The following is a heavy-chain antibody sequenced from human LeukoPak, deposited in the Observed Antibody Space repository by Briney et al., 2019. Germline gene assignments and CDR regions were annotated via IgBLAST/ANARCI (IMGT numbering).Heavy chain of an antibody. Sequence: SETLSLTCSVSGGSISTSNYFWGWFRQPPGKGLEWIARIFYTGSTYYNPSLESRITTSLDTTKNQFSLKVNSVGAADTAVYYCARLVVPATSYYFYYIDVWGTGTTVTVSS. CDR2: IFYTGST. J-gene: IGHJ6*03. CDR1: GGSISTSNYF. CDR3: ARLVVPATSYYFYYIDV. D-gene: IGHD2-15*01. V-gene: IGHV4-39*01.